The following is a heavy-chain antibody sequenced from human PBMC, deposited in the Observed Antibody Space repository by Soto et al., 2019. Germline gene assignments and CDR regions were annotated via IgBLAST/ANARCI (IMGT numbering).Heavy chain of an antibody. CDR3: ASQVTFAFDY. V-gene: IGHV4-31*03. CDR1: GGSISSGDYY. D-gene: IGHD2-21*02. CDR2: IYNSGNT. Sequence: QVQLQESGPGLVKPSQTLSLTCTVSGGSISSGDYYWTWIRQLPGKGLEWIGYIYNSGNTQYNPSPKSRVTISIDTSTNQYSLILTSVTAADTAVYYCASQVTFAFDYWGQGTLVTVSS. J-gene: IGHJ4*02.